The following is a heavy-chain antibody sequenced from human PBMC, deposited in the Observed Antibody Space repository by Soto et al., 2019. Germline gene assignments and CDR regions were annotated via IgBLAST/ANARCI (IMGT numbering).Heavy chain of an antibody. D-gene: IGHD2-21*02. V-gene: IGHV3-23*01. Sequence: EVQLLESGGGLIQPGGSLRLSCAASGFSIRSDAMSWVRQAPGKGLEWVSGISGSGANTNYADSVKGRFAISIDNSKNTLYLQMSSLRAEDTAVYYCAKRQSGNFGPFDSWGQGTLVTVSS. CDR2: ISGSGANT. J-gene: IGHJ4*02. CDR1: GFSIRSDA. CDR3: AKRQSGNFGPFDS.